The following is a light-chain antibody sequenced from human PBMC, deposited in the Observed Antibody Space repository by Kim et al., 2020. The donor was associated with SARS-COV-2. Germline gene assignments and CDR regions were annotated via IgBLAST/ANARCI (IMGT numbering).Light chain of an antibody. Sequence: KTVTTSCTRSSGNIAANHVQWYQQRPGSAPNTVIYEHDQRPSGVPDRFSGSIDSSSNSASLSISGLKTEDEADYYCQSYDSSSHVVFGGGTKLTVL. V-gene: IGLV6-57*03. CDR1: SGNIAANH. CDR3: QSYDSSSHVV. J-gene: IGLJ2*01. CDR2: EHD.